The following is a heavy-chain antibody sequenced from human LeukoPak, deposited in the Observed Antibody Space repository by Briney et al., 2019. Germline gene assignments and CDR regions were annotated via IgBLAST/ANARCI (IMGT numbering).Heavy chain of an antibody. Sequence: GQSLRLSCVGSGFMFSNFWMTWVRQAPGKWLEYVANINEDGSEKHYVDSMKGRFTISRDNAKNSLYLQMNSLSVEDTAVYYCASEINWGSGAFDVWGQGTMVTVSS. CDR2: INEDGSEK. J-gene: IGHJ3*01. V-gene: IGHV3-7*01. D-gene: IGHD7-27*01. CDR3: ASEINWGSGAFDV. CDR1: GFMFSNFW.